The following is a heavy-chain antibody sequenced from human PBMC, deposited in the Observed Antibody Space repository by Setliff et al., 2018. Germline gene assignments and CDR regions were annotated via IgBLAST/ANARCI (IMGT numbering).Heavy chain of an antibody. Sequence: VASVKVSCKASGYTFTSYGISWVRQAPGQGLEWMGWISAYNGNTNYAQKLQGRVTMTTDTSTSTAYMELRSLRSDDTAVYYCARDSPLQFLEWSTEHDAFDIWGQGTMVTVSS. CDR1: GYTFTSYG. J-gene: IGHJ3*02. CDR2: ISAYNGNT. V-gene: IGHV1-18*01. D-gene: IGHD3-3*01. CDR3: ARDSPLQFLEWSTEHDAFDI.